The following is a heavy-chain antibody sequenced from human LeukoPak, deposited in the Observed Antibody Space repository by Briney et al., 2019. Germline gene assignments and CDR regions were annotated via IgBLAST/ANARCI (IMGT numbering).Heavy chain of an antibody. Sequence: PGGSLRLSCAASGFTFSSYAMSWVRQAPGKGLEWVSAISGSGGSTYYADSVKGRFTISRDNSKNTLYLQMNSLRAEDTAVYYCARSRKRCSGGSCERWSELDYWGQGTLVTVSS. D-gene: IGHD2-15*01. CDR3: ARSRKRCSGGSCERWSELDY. CDR2: ISGSGGST. CDR1: GFTFSSYA. V-gene: IGHV3-23*01. J-gene: IGHJ4*02.